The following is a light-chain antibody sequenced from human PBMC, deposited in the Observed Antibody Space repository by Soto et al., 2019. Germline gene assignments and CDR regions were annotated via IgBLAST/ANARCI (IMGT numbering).Light chain of an antibody. CDR2: AAS. J-gene: IGKJ2*01. V-gene: IGKV1-39*01. Sequence: DIQMTQSPSFLSASVGDRVTITCRASQSISSYLNWYQQKPGKAPKPLIYAASSLQSGVPSRFSGRGSGTDFTLTITSLQLEDFATYYCQQSSSTPVTFGQGTKLEIK. CDR3: QQSSSTPVT. CDR1: QSISSY.